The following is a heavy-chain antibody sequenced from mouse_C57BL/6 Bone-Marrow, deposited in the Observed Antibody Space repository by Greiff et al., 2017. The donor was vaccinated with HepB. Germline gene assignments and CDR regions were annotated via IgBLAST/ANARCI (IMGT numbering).Heavy chain of an antibody. CDR3: AIGGLITTVVLDY. CDR2: ISYDGSN. Sequence: EVQLQESGPGLVKPSQSLSLTCSVTGYSITSGYYWNWIRQFPGNKLEWMGYISYDGSNNYNPSLKNRISITRDTSKNQFFLKLNSVTTEDTATYYCAIGGLITTVVLDYWGQGTTLTVSS. CDR1: GYSITSGYY. D-gene: IGHD1-1*01. J-gene: IGHJ2*01. V-gene: IGHV3-6*01.